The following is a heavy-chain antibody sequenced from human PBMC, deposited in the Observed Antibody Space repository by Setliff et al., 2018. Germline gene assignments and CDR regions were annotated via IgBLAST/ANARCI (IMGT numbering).Heavy chain of an antibody. D-gene: IGHD6-13*01. V-gene: IGHV3-7*01. CDR2: IKQDGSEK. Sequence: GGSLRLSCAASGFTFSSYWMSWVRQAPGKGLEWVANIKQDGSEKYSADSMKGRFTISRDNSKNTLYLQMNSLRLEDTAVYYCLVAYTSSWYSSGFDPWGQGTLVTVSS. CDR3: LVAYTSSWYSSGFDP. CDR1: GFTFSSYW. J-gene: IGHJ5*02.